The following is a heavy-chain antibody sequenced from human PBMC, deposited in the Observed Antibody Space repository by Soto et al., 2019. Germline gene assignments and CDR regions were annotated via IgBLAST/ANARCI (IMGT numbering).Heavy chain of an antibody. CDR3: AREYDYGDYSYFDY. CDR1: GFTFSDYW. CDR2: IKQVGSES. J-gene: IGHJ4*02. V-gene: IGHV3-7*01. D-gene: IGHD4-17*01. Sequence: PGGSLRLSCAASGFTFSDYWMSWFRQAPGKGLEWVANIKQVGSESYYVDSVRGRFTISRDNAKTSLYLQMNGLRADDTAVYYCAREYDYGDYSYFDYWGPGTLVTVSS.